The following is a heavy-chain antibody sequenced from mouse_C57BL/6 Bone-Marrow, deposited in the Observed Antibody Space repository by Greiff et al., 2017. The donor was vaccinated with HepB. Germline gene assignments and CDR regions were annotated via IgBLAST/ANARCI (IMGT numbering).Heavy chain of an antibody. J-gene: IGHJ3*01. CDR2: IWGGGST. V-gene: IGHV2-9*01. CDR3: AKRGRDYDVAY. Sequence: VQLQESGPGLVAPSQSLSITCTVSGFSLTSYGVDWVRQPPGKGLEWLGVIWGGGSTNYNSALMSRLSISKDNSKSQVFLKMNSLPTDDTAMYYCAKRGRDYDVAYWGQGTLVTVSA. D-gene: IGHD2-4*01. CDR1: GFSLTSYG.